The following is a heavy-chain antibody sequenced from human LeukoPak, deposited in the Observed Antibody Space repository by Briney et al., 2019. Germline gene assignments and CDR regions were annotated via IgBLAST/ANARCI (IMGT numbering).Heavy chain of an antibody. CDR3: ARLGYSSSWYVFDY. Sequence: PSETLSLTCTVSGGSISSYYWSWIRQPPGKGLEWIGYIYYGGSAIYNPSLKSRVTISVDTSKSQFSLNLSSVTAADTAVYYCARLGYSSSWYVFDYWGQGTLVTVSS. J-gene: IGHJ4*02. V-gene: IGHV4-59*01. CDR2: IYYGGSA. D-gene: IGHD6-13*01. CDR1: GGSISSYY.